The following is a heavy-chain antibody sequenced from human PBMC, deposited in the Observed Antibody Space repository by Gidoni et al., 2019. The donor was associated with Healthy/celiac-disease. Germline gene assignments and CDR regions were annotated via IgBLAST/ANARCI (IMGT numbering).Heavy chain of an antibody. CDR2: ISGDGGST. Sequence: EVQLVESGGGCVQPGRSVGLSCAATGVTVDDYAMHWGRQAPGKGLEWVCLISGDGGSTYDADAVNDRFTIIRDNSNNSLYLQMNSLRTEDTALYYCAKDATYCTNGVCPFDYWGQGTLVTVSS. CDR1: GVTVDDYA. J-gene: IGHJ4*02. D-gene: IGHD2-8*01. V-gene: IGHV3-43*02. CDR3: AKDATYCTNGVCPFDY.